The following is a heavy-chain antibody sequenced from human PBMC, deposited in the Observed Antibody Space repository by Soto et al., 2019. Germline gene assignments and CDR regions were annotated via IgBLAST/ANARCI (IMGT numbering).Heavy chain of an antibody. CDR1: GFTFSNYG. Sequence: GRSLRLSCAASGFTFSNYGMHWVRQAPGKGLEWVAVISYDGSNKYYADSVRGRFTISRDNSRNTLYLQMNSLRAEDTAVYYCAKDGRWLVQGYYFDYWGQGTLVTVSS. V-gene: IGHV3-30*18. J-gene: IGHJ4*02. D-gene: IGHD6-19*01. CDR2: ISYDGSNK. CDR3: AKDGRWLVQGYYFDY.